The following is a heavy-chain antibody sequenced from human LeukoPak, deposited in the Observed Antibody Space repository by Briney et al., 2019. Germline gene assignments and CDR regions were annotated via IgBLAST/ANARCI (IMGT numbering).Heavy chain of an antibody. J-gene: IGHJ3*01. Sequence: GGSLRLSCAASGFPFSRYAMHWVRQAPGKGLEWVAFIWHDGSHKDYADSVKGRFTISRDNSKNTLYLQMNDLRAEDTAMYYCVRGWGSNVYASAFDVWGQGTMVTVSS. CDR3: VRGWGSNVYASAFDV. D-gene: IGHD3-16*01. V-gene: IGHV3-33*08. CDR1: GFPFSRYA. CDR2: IWHDGSHK.